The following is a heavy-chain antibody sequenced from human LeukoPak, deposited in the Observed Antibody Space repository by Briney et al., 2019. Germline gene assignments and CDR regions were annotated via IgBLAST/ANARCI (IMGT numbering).Heavy chain of an antibody. CDR3: ASPPSSWDYYFDY. CDR2: ISYGGSNK. J-gene: IGHJ4*02. D-gene: IGHD6-13*01. CDR1: GFTFSSYA. V-gene: IGHV3-30*01. Sequence: GRSLRLSCAAPGFTFSSYAMHWVRQAPGKGLEWVAVISYGGSNKYYADSVKGRFTISRDNSKNTLYLQMNSLRAEDTAVYYCASPPSSWDYYFDYWGQGTLVTVSS.